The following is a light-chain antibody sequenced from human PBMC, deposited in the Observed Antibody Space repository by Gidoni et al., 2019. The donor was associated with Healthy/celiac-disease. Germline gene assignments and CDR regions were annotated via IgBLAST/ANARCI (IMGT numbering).Light chain of an antibody. J-gene: IGKJ2*01. CDR1: QSLLHSNGYNF. V-gene: IGKV2-28*01. CDR2: LGS. Sequence: DIVLTQSPLSLPVTPGEPASIPCRSSQSLLHSNGYNFLDWYVQRPGQAPQLLISLGSNRASGVPDRFSGGGSGTDFTLKISRVEPEDVGVYYCMHCLQTPYTFGQGTKLEIK. CDR3: MHCLQTPYT.